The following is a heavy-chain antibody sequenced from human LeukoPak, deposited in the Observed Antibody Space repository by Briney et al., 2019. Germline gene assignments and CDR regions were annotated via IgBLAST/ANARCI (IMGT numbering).Heavy chain of an antibody. CDR1: GFTFGSHT. J-gene: IGHJ5*02. V-gene: IGHV3-30-3*01. Sequence: GGSLRLSCAASGFTFGSHTMHWVRQAAGKGLEWVAVISYDGGNKYYADSVKGRFTISRDNSKNTLYLQMNSLRVDDTAVYYCARAYNSGWSLPFDPWGQGTLVTVSS. CDR3: ARAYNSGWSLPFDP. D-gene: IGHD6-19*01. CDR2: ISYDGGNK.